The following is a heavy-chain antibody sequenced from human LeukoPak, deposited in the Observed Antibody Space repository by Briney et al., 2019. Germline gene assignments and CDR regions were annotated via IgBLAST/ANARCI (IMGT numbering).Heavy chain of an antibody. V-gene: IGHV3-7*02. CDR1: ALIFSSYD. J-gene: IGHJ6*02. D-gene: IGHD3-22*01. CDR2: IKQDGSEK. Sequence: SGGSLRLSCVASALIFSSYDMHWVRQAPGKGLEWVANIKQDGSEKYYVDSVKGRFTISRDNAKNSLYLQMNSLRAEDTAVYYCASHYYDSSGYYYGMDVWGQGTTVTVSS. CDR3: ASHYYDSSGYYYGMDV.